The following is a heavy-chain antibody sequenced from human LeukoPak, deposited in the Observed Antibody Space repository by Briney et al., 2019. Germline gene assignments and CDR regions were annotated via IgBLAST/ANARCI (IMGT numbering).Heavy chain of an antibody. CDR2: INHSGST. D-gene: IGHD5-12*01. V-gene: IGHV4-39*06. CDR1: GGSISSGNYY. CDR3: ARRRGLFVATRAFDY. J-gene: IGHJ4*02. Sequence: SETLSLTCTVSGGSISSGNYYWSWIRQPPGKGLEWIGEINHSGSTNYNPSLKSRVTISVDTSKNQFPLKLSSVTAADTAVYYCARRRGLFVATRAFDYWGQGTLVTVSS.